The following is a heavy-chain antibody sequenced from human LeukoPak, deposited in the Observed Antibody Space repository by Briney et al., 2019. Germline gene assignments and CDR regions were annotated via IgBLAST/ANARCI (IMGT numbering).Heavy chain of an antibody. D-gene: IGHD6-19*01. CDR3: AREVGQYSSGWLSSEFYFDY. J-gene: IGHJ4*02. CDR2: IIPIFGTA. V-gene: IGHV1-69*13. Sequence: SVKASCKASGYTFTGYYMHWVRQAPGQGLEWMGGIIPIFGTANYAQKFQGRVTITADESTSTAYMELSSLRSEDTAVYYCAREVGQYSSGWLSSEFYFDYWGQGTLVTVSS. CDR1: GYTFTGYY.